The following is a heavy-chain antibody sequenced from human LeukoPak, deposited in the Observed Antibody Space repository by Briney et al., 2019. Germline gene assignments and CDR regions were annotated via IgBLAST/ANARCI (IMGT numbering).Heavy chain of an antibody. Sequence: SETLSLTCTVSGGSISIYYWSWIRQPPGKGLEWIGYIYYSGSTNYNPSLKSRVTISVDTSKNQFSLKLSSVTAADTAVYYCARERYSYGLEGWGQGTLVTVSS. CDR2: IYYSGST. D-gene: IGHD5-18*01. J-gene: IGHJ4*02. V-gene: IGHV4-59*01. CDR3: ARERYSYGLEG. CDR1: GGSISIYY.